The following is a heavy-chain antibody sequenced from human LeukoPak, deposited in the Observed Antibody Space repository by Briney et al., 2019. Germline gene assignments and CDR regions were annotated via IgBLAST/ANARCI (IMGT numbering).Heavy chain of an antibody. V-gene: IGHV4-39*01. CDR3: ARQKYYYDSSGYRIYYFDY. CDR1: DGSISSTTYF. D-gene: IGHD3-22*01. J-gene: IGHJ4*02. CDR2: VSYDGIT. Sequence: PSETLSLTCTVSDGSISSTTYFWGWIRQPPGRGLEWIGSVSYDGITYYNPSLKSRVTMSIDASKNQFSLKLTSVTAADTAMYYCARQKYYYDSSGYRIYYFDYWGQGTLVTVSS.